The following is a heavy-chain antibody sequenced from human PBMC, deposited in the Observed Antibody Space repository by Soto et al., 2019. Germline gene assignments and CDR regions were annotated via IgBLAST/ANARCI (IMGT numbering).Heavy chain of an antibody. CDR2: IIYDGSTK. CDR3: AKDRMGAGVRGYFDY. J-gene: IGHJ4*02. Sequence: QVQLVESGGGVVQPGRSLRLSCAASGFTFSSYGMHWVRQAPGKGLEWVAVIIYDGSTKYYADSVKGRFTISRDNSKTTLYRQMNSLGAEDTAVYYCAKDRMGAGVRGYFDYWGQGTLVTVSS. V-gene: IGHV3-30*18. CDR1: GFTFSSYG. D-gene: IGHD3-10*01.